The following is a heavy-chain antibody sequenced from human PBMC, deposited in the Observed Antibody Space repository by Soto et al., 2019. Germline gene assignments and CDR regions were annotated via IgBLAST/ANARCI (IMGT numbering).Heavy chain of an antibody. CDR3: SRDLSCSSINCYVGGWLDP. CDR2: IYHSGTT. V-gene: IGHV4-38-2*02. CDR1: GYSISSGYS. Sequence: SETLSLTCTVSGYSISSGYSWAWIRQPPGKGMEWIGSIYHSGTTYLNPSLKSRITISVDTSKNQFSLRLTSVTAADTAVYYCSRDLSCSSINCYVGGWLDPWGQGNLLTVYS. J-gene: IGHJ5*02. D-gene: IGHD2-2*01.